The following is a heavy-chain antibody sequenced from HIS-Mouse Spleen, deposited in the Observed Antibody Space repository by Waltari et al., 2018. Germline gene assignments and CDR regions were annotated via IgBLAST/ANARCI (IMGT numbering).Heavy chain of an antibody. D-gene: IGHD2-21*02. V-gene: IGHV4-39*01. J-gene: IGHJ5*02. CDR2: IYYSGST. CDR3: ARKRTASWWFDP. Sequence: QLQLQESGPGLVKPSETLSLTCTVPGGSISSSSYYWGWIRQPPGEGLGWIGSIYYSGSTYYNPSLQSRVTISVDTSKNQFSLKLSSVTAADTAVYYCARKRTASWWFDPWGQGTLVTVSS. CDR1: GGSISSSSYY.